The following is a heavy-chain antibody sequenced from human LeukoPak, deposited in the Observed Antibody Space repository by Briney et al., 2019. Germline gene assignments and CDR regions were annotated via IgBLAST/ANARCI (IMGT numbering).Heavy chain of an antibody. Sequence: RGSLKISCKGSGYSFTSYWIAWVRQMPGKGLEWMGIIYPGDSDTRYSPSFQGQVTISADKSIGTAYLQWSSLKASDTAMYCCARRVGSSSWFFDYWGQGTLVTVSS. CDR3: ARRVGSSSWFFDY. D-gene: IGHD6-13*01. V-gene: IGHV5-51*01. CDR1: GYSFTSYW. CDR2: IYPGDSDT. J-gene: IGHJ4*02.